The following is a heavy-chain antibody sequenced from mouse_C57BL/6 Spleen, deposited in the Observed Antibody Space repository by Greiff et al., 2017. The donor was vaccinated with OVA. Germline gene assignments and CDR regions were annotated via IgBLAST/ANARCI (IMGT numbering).Heavy chain of an antibody. CDR3: ARGDYDNYYSMDY. V-gene: IGHV1-78*01. CDR1: GYTFTDHT. D-gene: IGHD2-4*01. Sequence: VQLQQSDAELVKPGASVKISCKVSGYTFTDHTIHWMKQRPEQGLEWIGYIYPRDGSTKYNEKFKGQATLTADKSSSTSYMQLNILTSEDSAVYFCARGDYDNYYSMDYWGQGTSVTVSS. CDR2: IYPRDGST. J-gene: IGHJ4*01.